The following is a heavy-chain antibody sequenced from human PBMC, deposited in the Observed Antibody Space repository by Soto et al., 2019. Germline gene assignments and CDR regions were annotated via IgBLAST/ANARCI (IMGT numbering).Heavy chain of an antibody. CDR1: GFTFTSSA. Sequence: ASVKVSCKASGFTFTSSAVQWVRQARGQRLEWIGWIVVGSGNTNYAQKFQERVTITRDMSTSTAYMALSRLRSEDTAVHYCAADPYSGSYYDYWGQGTLVTVSS. CDR2: IVVGSGNT. V-gene: IGHV1-58*01. D-gene: IGHD1-26*01. CDR3: AADPYSGSYYDY. J-gene: IGHJ4*02.